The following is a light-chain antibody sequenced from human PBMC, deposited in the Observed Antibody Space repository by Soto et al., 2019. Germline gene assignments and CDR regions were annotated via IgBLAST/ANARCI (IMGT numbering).Light chain of an antibody. V-gene: IGKV1-39*01. Sequence: DIQMTQSPSSLSASVGDRVTITCRASQSISSYLIWYQQKPGKAPKLLIYAASSLPSVVPSRFSGSGSTKDFPLTSSSLQHEDFATYYCQQSYSPPPRFGQGTKVEIK. CDR1: QSISSY. J-gene: IGKJ1*01. CDR3: QQSYSPPPR. CDR2: AAS.